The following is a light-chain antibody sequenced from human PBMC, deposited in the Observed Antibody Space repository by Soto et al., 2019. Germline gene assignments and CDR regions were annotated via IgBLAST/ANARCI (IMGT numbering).Light chain of an antibody. V-gene: IGLV2-14*01. Sequence: QSVLTQPPSASGSPGQSVTISCTGTSSDIGAYNYVSWYQKHPGKAPKLMIYEVSNRPSGVSNRFSGSKSGNTASLTISGLQAEDEADYYCSSYTSSSTYVIFGGGTKLTVL. CDR2: EVS. CDR1: SSDIGAYNY. CDR3: SSYTSSSTYVI. J-gene: IGLJ2*01.